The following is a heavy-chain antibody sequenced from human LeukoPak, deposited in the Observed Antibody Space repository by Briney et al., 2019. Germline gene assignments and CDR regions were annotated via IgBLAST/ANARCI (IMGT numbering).Heavy chain of an antibody. V-gene: IGHV4-34*01. D-gene: IGHD4-17*01. CDR3: ARARGGDYGDYEDY. Sequence: SQTLSLTCAVYGGSFSGYYWSWIRQPPGKGLEWIGEINHSGSTNYNPSLKSRVTISVDTSKNQFSLKLSSVTAADTAVYYCARARGGDYGDYEDYWGQGTLVTVSS. J-gene: IGHJ4*02. CDR1: GGSFSGYY. CDR2: INHSGST.